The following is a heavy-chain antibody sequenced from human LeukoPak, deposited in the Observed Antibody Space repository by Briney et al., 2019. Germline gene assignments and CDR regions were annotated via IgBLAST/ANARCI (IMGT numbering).Heavy chain of an antibody. D-gene: IGHD5-12*01. J-gene: IGHJ4*02. V-gene: IGHV3-7*01. CDR2: IKQDGSEK. Sequence: GGSLRLSCAASGFTFSSYWMSWFRQAPGRGLEWVANIKQDGSEKNYVDSVKGRFTISRDNAKNSLDLQMNSLRAEDTAVYYCARAGGYASSWAYWSQGTLVTVSS. CDR3: ARAGGYASSWAY. CDR1: GFTFSSYW.